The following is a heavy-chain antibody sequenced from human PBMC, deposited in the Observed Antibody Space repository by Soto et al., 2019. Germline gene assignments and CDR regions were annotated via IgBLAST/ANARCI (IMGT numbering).Heavy chain of an antibody. CDR2: ISYSGST. J-gene: IGHJ5*02. CDR1: GGSISSGDFY. D-gene: IGHD2-15*01. Sequence: SETLSLTCTVSGGSISSGDFYWSWIRQPPGRGLEWIGYISYSGSTYYNTSLKSRITISVDTSKNQFSLKLNSVTAADTAVYYCARGGPTGGSYKYNWFDPWGQGTLVTVSS. V-gene: IGHV4-30-4*01. CDR3: ARGGPTGGSYKYNWFDP.